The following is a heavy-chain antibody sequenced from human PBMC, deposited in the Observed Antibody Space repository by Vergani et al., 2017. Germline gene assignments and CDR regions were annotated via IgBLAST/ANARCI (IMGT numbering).Heavy chain of an antibody. CDR2: IYPGDSDT. CDR3: ARLESSGWAGYYFDY. Sequence: EVQLVQSGAEVKKPGESLRISCKGSGYSFTSYWIGWVRQMPGKGLEWMGIIYPGDSDTRYSPSFQGQVTISADKSISTAYLQWSSLKASDAAMYYCARLESSGWAGYYFDYWGQGTLVTVSS. V-gene: IGHV5-51*01. J-gene: IGHJ4*02. CDR1: GYSFTSYW. D-gene: IGHD6-19*01.